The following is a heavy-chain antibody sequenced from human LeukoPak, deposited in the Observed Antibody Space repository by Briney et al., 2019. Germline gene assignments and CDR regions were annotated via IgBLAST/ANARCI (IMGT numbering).Heavy chain of an antibody. Sequence: GGSLRLSCAASGFTFSSYAMSWVRQAPGKGLEWVSSISGSGDNTYYADSVKGRFTISRDNAKNSLYLQMNSLRPEDTAVYYCARDPNYYDSSGYYYFDYWGQGTLVTVSS. D-gene: IGHD3-22*01. CDR3: ARDPNYYDSSGYYYFDY. CDR2: ISGSGDNT. CDR1: GFTFSSYA. V-gene: IGHV3-21*01. J-gene: IGHJ4*02.